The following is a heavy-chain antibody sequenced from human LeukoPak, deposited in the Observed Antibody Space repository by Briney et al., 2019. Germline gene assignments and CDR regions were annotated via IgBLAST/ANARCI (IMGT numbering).Heavy chain of an antibody. CDR1: GFTFSNYW. Sequence: GGSLRLSCAASGFTFSNYWMSWVRQAPGKGLEWVSSISSSSSYIYYADSVKGRFTISRDNAKNSLYLQMNSLRAEDTAVYYCTRRAAALDAFDIWGQGAMVTVSS. D-gene: IGHD6-13*01. V-gene: IGHV3-21*01. CDR2: ISSSSSYI. CDR3: TRRAAALDAFDI. J-gene: IGHJ3*02.